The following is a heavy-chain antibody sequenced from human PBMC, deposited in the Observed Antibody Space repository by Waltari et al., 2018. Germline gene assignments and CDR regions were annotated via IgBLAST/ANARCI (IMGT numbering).Heavy chain of an antibody. D-gene: IGHD6-13*01. V-gene: IGHV4-34*01. Sequence: QVQLQQWGAGLLKPSETLSLTCAVSGGSFSGYYWSWIRQPPGKGLEWIGEINHSGSTNYNPSLKSRVTISVDTSKNQFSLKLSSVTAADTAVYYCARGCIAAAGKNWFDPWGQGTLVTVSS. CDR1: GGSFSGYY. J-gene: IGHJ5*02. CDR2: INHSGST. CDR3: ARGCIAAAGKNWFDP.